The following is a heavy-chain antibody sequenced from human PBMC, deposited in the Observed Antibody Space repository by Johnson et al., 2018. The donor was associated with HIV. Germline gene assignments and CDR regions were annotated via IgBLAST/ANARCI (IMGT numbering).Heavy chain of an antibody. V-gene: IGHV3-33*01. CDR1: GFTFSSYG. D-gene: IGHD3-10*01. CDR3: VRGGSDAFDI. Sequence: VQLVESGGGVVQPGRSLRLSCAASGFTFSSYGMYWVRQAPGKGLEWVAVIWYDGSTKYYADSVKGRFTISRDNSKNTLYLQMNSLRPGDTAVYYCVRGGSDAFDIWGQGTMVTVSS. J-gene: IGHJ3*02. CDR2: IWYDGSTK.